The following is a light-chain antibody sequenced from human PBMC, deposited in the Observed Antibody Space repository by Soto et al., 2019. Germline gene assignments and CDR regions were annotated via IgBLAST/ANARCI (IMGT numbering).Light chain of an antibody. Sequence: EIVLTQSPGTLSLSPGERATLSCRASQSVSSSYLAWYQQKPGQAPRLLIYGASSRATGIPDRFSGSGSGTDFTLTISRLEPEDCAVYYCQQYGSSLFTFGQGTKVEIK. J-gene: IGKJ1*01. V-gene: IGKV3-20*01. CDR2: GAS. CDR1: QSVSSSY. CDR3: QQYGSSLFT.